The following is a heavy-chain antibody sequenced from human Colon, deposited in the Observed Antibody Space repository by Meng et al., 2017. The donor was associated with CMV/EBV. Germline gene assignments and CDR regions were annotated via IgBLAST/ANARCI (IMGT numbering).Heavy chain of an antibody. CDR2: IIPIFGTA. Sequence: KASGGTFSSYAISWVRQAPGQGLEWMGGIIPIFGTANYAQKFQGRVTITTDESTSTAYMELSSLRSEDTAVYYCAREIRSSGYYSVYWGQGTLVTVSS. D-gene: IGHD3-22*01. J-gene: IGHJ4*02. V-gene: IGHV1-69*05. CDR1: GGTFSSYA. CDR3: AREIRSSGYYSVY.